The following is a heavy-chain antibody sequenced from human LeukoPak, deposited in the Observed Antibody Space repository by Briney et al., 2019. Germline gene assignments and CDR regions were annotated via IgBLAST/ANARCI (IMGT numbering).Heavy chain of an antibody. J-gene: IGHJ4*02. CDR3: ATYRQVLLPFES. V-gene: IGHV3-23*01. Sequence: GGSLRLSCAASGFTFSTFAMIWVRQPPGKGLEWVSSIFPSGGEIYYADSVRGRFTIPRDNSKSPLSLQMNSLRAEDTAIYYCATYRQVLLPFESWGQGTLVTVSS. CDR1: GFTFSTFA. D-gene: IGHD2-8*02. CDR2: IFPSGGEI.